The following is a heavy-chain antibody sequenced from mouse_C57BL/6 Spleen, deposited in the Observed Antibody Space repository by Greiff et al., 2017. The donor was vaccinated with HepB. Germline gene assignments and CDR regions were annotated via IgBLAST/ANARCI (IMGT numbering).Heavy chain of an antibody. Sequence: EVKLMESEGGLVQPGSSMKLSCTASGFTFSDYYMAWVRQVPEKGLEWVANINYDGSSTYYLDSLKSRFIISRDNAKNILYLQMSSLKSEDTATYYCARGGLRRNYAMDYWGQGTSVTVSS. V-gene: IGHV5-16*01. D-gene: IGHD2-2*01. CDR1: GFTFSDYY. CDR2: INYDGSST. CDR3: ARGGLRRNYAMDY. J-gene: IGHJ4*01.